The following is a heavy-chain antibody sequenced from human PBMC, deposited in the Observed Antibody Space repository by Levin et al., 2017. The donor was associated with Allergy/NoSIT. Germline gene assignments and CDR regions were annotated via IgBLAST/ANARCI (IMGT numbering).Heavy chain of an antibody. V-gene: IGHV4-59*01. CDR1: GGSISSYY. CDR3: ARVSWDSGYDYSDY. J-gene: IGHJ4*02. CDR2: IYYSGST. Sequence: ESLKISCTVSGGSISSYYWSWIRQPPGKGLEWIGYIYYSGSTNYNPSLKSRVTISVDTSKNQFSLKLSSVTAADTAVYYCARVSWDSGYDYSDYWGQGTLVTVSS. D-gene: IGHD5-12*01.